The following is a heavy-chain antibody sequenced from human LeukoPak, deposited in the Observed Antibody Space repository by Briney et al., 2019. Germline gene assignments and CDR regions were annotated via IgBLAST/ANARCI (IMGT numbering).Heavy chain of an antibody. Sequence: PGRSLRLSCAASGFTFSSYGMHWVRQAPGKGLEWVAFIRYDGSNKYYADSVKGRFTISRDNSKNTLYLQMNSLRAEDTAVYYCALLPAAKVNFDYWGQGTLVTVSS. CDR1: GFTFSSYG. CDR2: IRYDGSNK. CDR3: ALLPAAKVNFDY. D-gene: IGHD2-2*01. V-gene: IGHV3-30*02. J-gene: IGHJ4*02.